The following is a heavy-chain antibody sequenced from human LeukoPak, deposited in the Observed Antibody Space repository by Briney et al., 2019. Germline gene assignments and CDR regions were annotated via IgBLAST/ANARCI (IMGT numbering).Heavy chain of an antibody. CDR2: IYYSGST. D-gene: IGHD2-2*02. V-gene: IGHV4-59*01. CDR1: GGSISSYY. Sequence: SETLSLTCTVSGGSISSYYWSWIRQPLGKGLEWIGYIYYSGSTNYNPSLKSRVTISVDTSKNQFSLKLSSVTAADTAVYYCARGRDIVVVPAAIPPYYYYMDVWGKGTTVTVSS. J-gene: IGHJ6*03. CDR3: ARGRDIVVVPAAIPPYYYYMDV.